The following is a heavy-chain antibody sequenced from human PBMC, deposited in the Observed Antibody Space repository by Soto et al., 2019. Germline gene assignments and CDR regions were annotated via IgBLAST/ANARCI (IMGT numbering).Heavy chain of an antibody. CDR2: IRADNGNT. CDR1: RYTFTSYG. Sequence: ASVKVSCKASRYTFTSYGISWVRQAPGQGLEWMGWIRADNGNTNYPPKIQGRVTMTTDTSTSTAYMELRSLRSDDTAVYYCARAELMVRGVDNWFDPWGQGTLVTVSS. CDR3: ARAELMVRGVDNWFDP. D-gene: IGHD3-10*01. J-gene: IGHJ5*02. V-gene: IGHV1-18*01.